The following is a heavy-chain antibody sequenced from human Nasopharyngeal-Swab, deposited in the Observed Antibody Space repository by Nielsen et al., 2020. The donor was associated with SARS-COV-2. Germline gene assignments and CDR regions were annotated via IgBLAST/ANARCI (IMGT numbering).Heavy chain of an antibody. D-gene: IGHD3-10*01. CDR3: AKYGSGNFGHNWLDP. Sequence: GESLKISCADTGFTFSYYAMNWVRQAPGKGLEWVSGISDGGGSTSYADSAKGRFTISRDNSKKTLYLQMNSLTAEDTAVYYCAKYGSGNFGHNWLDPWGQGTLVTVSS. CDR1: GFTFSYYA. J-gene: IGHJ5*02. CDR2: ISDGGGST. V-gene: IGHV3-23*01.